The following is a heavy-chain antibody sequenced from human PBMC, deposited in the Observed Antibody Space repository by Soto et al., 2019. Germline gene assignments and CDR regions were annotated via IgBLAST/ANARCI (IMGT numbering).Heavy chain of an antibody. CDR2: ISYDGSNK. CDR1: GFTFSSYG. V-gene: IGHV3-30*18. D-gene: IGHD1-26*01. Sequence: GGSLRLSCAASGFTFSSYGMHWVRQAPGKGLEWVAVISYDGSNKYYADSVKGRFTISRDNSKNTLYLQMNSLRAEDTAVYYCAKDRTGIVGATRGGDYWGQGTLVTVSS. CDR3: AKDRTGIVGATRGGDY. J-gene: IGHJ4*02.